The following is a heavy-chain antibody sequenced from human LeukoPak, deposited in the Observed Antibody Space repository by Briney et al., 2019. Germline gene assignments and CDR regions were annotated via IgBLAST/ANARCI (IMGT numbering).Heavy chain of an antibody. D-gene: IGHD2-15*01. J-gene: IGHJ2*01. CDR1: GGSISNYY. Sequence: AETLSLTCTVSGGSISNYYWSWIRQPPGKGLEWIGYIYYSGSTNYNPSLKSRITMSVDTSKNQFSLRLSSVTAADTAVYYCARVLVGALRYCSGGACPFDLWGRGTLVTVSS. CDR3: ARVLVGALRYCSGGACPFDL. CDR2: IYYSGST. V-gene: IGHV4-59*01.